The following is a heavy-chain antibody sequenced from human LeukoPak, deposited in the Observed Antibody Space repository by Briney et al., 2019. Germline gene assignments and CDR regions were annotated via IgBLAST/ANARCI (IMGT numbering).Heavy chain of an antibody. CDR3: ARDCCSGGGPLDI. Sequence: GGSLRLSCAASGFTFSNYGMAWVRQAPGKGLEWVSTIAVVRGNTHYADSVEGRFTISRQDSNNALHLQLNSLRAEDTAIYYCARDCCSGGGPLDIWGQGTLVTVSS. CDR2: IAVVRGNT. D-gene: IGHD2-15*01. V-gene: IGHV3-23*01. J-gene: IGHJ4*02. CDR1: GFTFSNYG.